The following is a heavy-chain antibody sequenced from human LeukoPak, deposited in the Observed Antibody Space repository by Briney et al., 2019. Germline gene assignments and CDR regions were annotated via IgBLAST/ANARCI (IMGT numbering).Heavy chain of an antibody. J-gene: IGHJ5*02. CDR3: GKEGGA. Sequence: GGSLRLSCAASGFTFSNAWMTWVRQAPGKGPEWVSAIGGRGGSTYYADSLGGRFTISRDNSKDMLYLQMNSLKVEDTATYYCGKEGGAWGQGTKVTVSS. CDR2: IGGRGGST. D-gene: IGHD3-16*01. V-gene: IGHV3-23*01. CDR1: GFTFSNAW.